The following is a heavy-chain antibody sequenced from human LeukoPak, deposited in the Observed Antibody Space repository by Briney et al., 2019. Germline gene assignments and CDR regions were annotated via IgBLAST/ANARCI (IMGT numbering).Heavy chain of an antibody. Sequence: SVKVSCKAAGVTFSSYAISWVRQAPGQGLEWMGGIIPIFGTANYAQKFQGRVTITADKSTSTAYMQLSSLSSEDTAVYYCALGGSGSYYNPPLDYGMDVWGKGTPVTVSS. V-gene: IGHV1-69*06. CDR3: ALGGSGSYYNPPLDYGMDV. CDR2: IIPIFGTA. D-gene: IGHD3-10*01. CDR1: GVTFSSYA. J-gene: IGHJ6*04.